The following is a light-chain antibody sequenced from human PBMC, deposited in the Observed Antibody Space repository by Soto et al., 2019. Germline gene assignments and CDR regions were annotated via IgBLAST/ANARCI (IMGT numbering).Light chain of an antibody. CDR2: AAS. J-gene: IGKJ5*01. CDR3: KQRSDAIT. Sequence: EVVLTQSPGTLSLSPGDRASLSCRASQSIGRRYLAWYQQKPGQAPRLLIYAASSRATGIQDRFSGGGSGTEFTLTIRSLEPEDFAVYYCKQRSDAITFGQGTRLEIK. V-gene: IGKV3D-20*02. CDR1: QSIGRRY.